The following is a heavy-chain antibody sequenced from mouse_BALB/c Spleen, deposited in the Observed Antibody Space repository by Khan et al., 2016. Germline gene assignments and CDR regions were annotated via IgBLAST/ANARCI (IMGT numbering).Heavy chain of an antibody. J-gene: IGHJ3*01. CDR2: INPDSSTI. CDR1: GFDFSRYW. CDR3: ARAGYYGYFAY. D-gene: IGHD1-1*01. Sequence: EVQLVESGGGLVQPGGSLKLSCAAAGFDFSRYWMSWVRQAPGKGLEWLGEINPDSSTINYTPSLKDKFIISRDNAKNTLYLQMSKVRSEDTALXYCARAGYYGYFAYWGQGTLVTVSA. V-gene: IGHV4-1*02.